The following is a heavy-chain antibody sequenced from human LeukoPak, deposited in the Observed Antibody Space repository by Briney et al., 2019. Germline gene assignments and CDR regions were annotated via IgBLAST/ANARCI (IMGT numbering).Heavy chain of an antibody. J-gene: IGHJ6*03. V-gene: IGHV4-38-2*01. CDR3: ARGRFLEWLLYNHSGYEGYYYMDV. CDR1: GYSISSGYY. Sequence: SETLSLTCAVSGYSISSGYYWGWIRQPPGKGLEWIGSIYHSGSTYYNPSLKSRVTISVDTSKNQFSLKLSSVTAADTAVYYCARGRFLEWLLYNHSGYEGYYYMDVWGKGTTVTVSS. CDR2: IYHSGST. D-gene: IGHD3-3*01.